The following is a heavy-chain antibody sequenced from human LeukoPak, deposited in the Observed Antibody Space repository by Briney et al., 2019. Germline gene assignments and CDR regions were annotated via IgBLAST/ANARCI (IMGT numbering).Heavy chain of an antibody. Sequence: PGGSLRLSCAASGFTFSSYDMHWVRQATGKGLEWVSAIGTAGDTYYPGSVKGRFTISRENAKNSLYLQMNSLRAEDTAVYFCARDDDTTGRYPRFDYWGQGTLVTVSS. CDR2: IGTAGDT. D-gene: IGHD3-22*01. CDR3: ARDDDTTGRYPRFDY. J-gene: IGHJ4*02. V-gene: IGHV3-13*01. CDR1: GFTFSSYD.